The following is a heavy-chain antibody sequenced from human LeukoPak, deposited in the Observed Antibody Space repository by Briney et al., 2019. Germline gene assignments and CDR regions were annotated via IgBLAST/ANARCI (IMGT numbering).Heavy chain of an antibody. CDR2: IYSGGST. D-gene: IGHD2-2*01. V-gene: IGHV3-66*01. CDR1: GFTVSSNY. CDR3: ASGHQLLCSS. J-gene: IGHJ5*02. Sequence: GGSLRLSCAAAGFTVSSNYMSSVRQAPGRRLEWVSVIYSGGSTYYADSVKGRFTISRDNSKNTLYLQMNSLRAEDTAVYYCASGHQLLCSSWGQGTLVTVSS.